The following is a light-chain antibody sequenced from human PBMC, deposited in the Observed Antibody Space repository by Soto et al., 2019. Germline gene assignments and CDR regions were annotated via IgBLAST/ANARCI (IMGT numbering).Light chain of an antibody. CDR2: DAS. J-gene: IGKJ4*01. CDR1: QSVSSY. CDR3: QQRSNWPPRLT. Sequence: EIVLTQSPATLTLPPGERATLAPRASQSVSSYLAWYQQKPGQAPRLLIYDASNRATGIPARFSGSGSGTDFTLTISSLEPEDFAVYYCQQRSNWPPRLTFGGGTKVDIK. V-gene: IGKV3-11*01.